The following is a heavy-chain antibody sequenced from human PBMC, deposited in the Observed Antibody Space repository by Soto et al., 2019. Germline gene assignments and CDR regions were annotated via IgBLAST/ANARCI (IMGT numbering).Heavy chain of an antibody. J-gene: IGHJ6*02. V-gene: IGHV4-34*01. D-gene: IGHD1-26*01. CDR3: ARAQWELEGYYYGMDV. CDR2: INHSGST. CDR1: GGSFSGYY. Sequence: PSETLSLTCAVYGGSFSGYYWSWIRQPPGKGLEWIGEINHSGSTNYNPSLKSRVTISVDTSKNQFSLKLSSVTAADTAVYYCARAQWELEGYYYGMDVWGQGTTVTVS.